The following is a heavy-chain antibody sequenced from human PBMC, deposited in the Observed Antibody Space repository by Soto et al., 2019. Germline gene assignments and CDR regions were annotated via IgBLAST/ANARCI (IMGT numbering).Heavy chain of an antibody. J-gene: IGHJ6*02. CDR1: GFTFSSYA. CDR3: ARASMVTDYYYYGMDV. Sequence: QVQLVESGGGVVQPGRSLRLSCAASGFTFSSYAVHWVRQAPGKGLEWVAIISYDGSNKYYADSVKGRFTISRDNSKNTLYLQTNSLRAEDTAVYYCARASMVTDYYYYGMDVWGQGTTVTVSS. D-gene: IGHD4-17*01. V-gene: IGHV3-30-3*01. CDR2: ISYDGSNK.